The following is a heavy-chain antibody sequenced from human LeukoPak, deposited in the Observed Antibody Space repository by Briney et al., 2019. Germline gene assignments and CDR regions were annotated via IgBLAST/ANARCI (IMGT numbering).Heavy chain of an antibody. V-gene: IGHV3-48*01. Sequence: GGSLRLSCAASGFTFSSYSMNWVRQAPGKGLEWVSYISSSSTIYYADSVKGRFTVSRDNSKNTLFLQMNSLRAEDTAVYYCAKDGGLWVSAHWGDSWGRGTLVTVSS. CDR2: ISSSSTI. CDR3: AKDGGLWVSAHWGDS. CDR1: GFTFSSYS. D-gene: IGHD7-27*01. J-gene: IGHJ4*02.